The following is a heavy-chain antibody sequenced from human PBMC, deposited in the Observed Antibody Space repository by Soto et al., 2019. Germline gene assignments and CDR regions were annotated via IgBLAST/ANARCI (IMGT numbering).Heavy chain of an antibody. J-gene: IGHJ2*01. CDR2: IYYSGST. V-gene: IGHV4-59*01. D-gene: IGHD2-2*01. CDR3: ARGGDIVVVPAANWYFDL. CDR1: GGSISSYY. Sequence: QVQLQESGPGLVKPSETLSLTCTVSGGSISSYYWSWIRQPPGKGLEWIGYIYYSGSTNYNPSLKSRVTISVDTSKNQFPLKLSSVTAADTAVYYCARGGDIVVVPAANWYFDLWGRGTLVTVSS.